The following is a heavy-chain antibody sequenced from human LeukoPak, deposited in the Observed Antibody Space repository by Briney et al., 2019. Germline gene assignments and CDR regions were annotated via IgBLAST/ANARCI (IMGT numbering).Heavy chain of an antibody. D-gene: IGHD3-22*01. J-gene: IGHJ3*02. CDR1: GGSISSYY. CDR3: ARQYYYDSSGYYSFDI. Sequence: PSETLSLTCTVSGGSISSYYWSWIRQPPGKGLEWIGYIYYSGSTNYNPSLKSRVTISVDTSKNQFSLKLSSVTAADTAVYYCARQYYYDSSGYYSFDIWGQGTMVTVSS. V-gene: IGHV4-59*01. CDR2: IYYSGST.